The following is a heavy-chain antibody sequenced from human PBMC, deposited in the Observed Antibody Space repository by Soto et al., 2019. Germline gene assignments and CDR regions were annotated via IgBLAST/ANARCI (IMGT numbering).Heavy chain of an antibody. J-gene: IGHJ4*02. CDR1: GASISSNNYY. CDR2: IHYTGTT. V-gene: IGHV4-39*01. CDR3: ARSPEQQPYDH. Sequence: QLQLQESGPGLVKPSETLSLTCTVSGASISSNNYYWGWIRQPPGKGLEWIGSIHYTGTTYYDPSLKSRVTISVDTSKNQFSLKLSSVTAADTAVFYCARSPEQQPYDHWGQGTLVTVSS. D-gene: IGHD6-13*01.